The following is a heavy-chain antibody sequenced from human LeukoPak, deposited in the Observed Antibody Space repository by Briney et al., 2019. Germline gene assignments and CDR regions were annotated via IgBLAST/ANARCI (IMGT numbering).Heavy chain of an antibody. Sequence: NPGGSLRLSCAASGFTFSSYEMNWVRQAPGKGLEWVSSISSSSSYIYYADSVKGRFTISRDNAKNSLYLQMNSLRAKDTAVYYCARVPFNYYDSQRPSDYWGQGTLVTVSS. CDR2: ISSSSSYI. CDR1: GFTFSSYE. V-gene: IGHV3-21*01. CDR3: ARVPFNYYDSQRPSDY. J-gene: IGHJ4*02. D-gene: IGHD3-22*01.